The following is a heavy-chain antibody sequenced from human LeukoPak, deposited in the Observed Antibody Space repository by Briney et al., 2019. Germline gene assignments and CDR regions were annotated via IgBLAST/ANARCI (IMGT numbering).Heavy chain of an antibody. Sequence: QPGGSLRLSCAASGFTFSGSAMHWVRQASGKGLEWVGRIRSKANSYATAYAASVKGRFTISRDDSKNTAYLQMNSLKTEDTAVYYCTRLVPAAHYYYYGMDVWGQGTTVTVSS. D-gene: IGHD2-2*01. CDR1: GFTFSGSA. V-gene: IGHV3-73*01. J-gene: IGHJ6*02. CDR3: TRLVPAAHYYYYGMDV. CDR2: IRSKANSYAT.